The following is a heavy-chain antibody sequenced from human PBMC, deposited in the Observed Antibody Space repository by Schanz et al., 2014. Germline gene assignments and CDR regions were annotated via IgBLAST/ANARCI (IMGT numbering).Heavy chain of an antibody. CDR3: AKARRKSNCSGGRCFHYSYYGMDV. CDR2: ISASGGST. D-gene: IGHD2-15*01. CDR1: GFTFSSYA. V-gene: IGHV3-23*04. Sequence: EVQLVESGGGLVQPGGSLRLSCGGSGFTFSSYAMSWVRQAPGKGLEWVSTISASGGSTYYADSVKGRFTISRDNSKNILYLQMNGLRAEDTAVYYCAKARRKSNCSGGRCFHYSYYGMDVWGQGTTVTVSS. J-gene: IGHJ6*02.